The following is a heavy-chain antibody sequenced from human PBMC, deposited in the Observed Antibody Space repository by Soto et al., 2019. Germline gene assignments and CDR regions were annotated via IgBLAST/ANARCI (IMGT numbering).Heavy chain of an antibody. CDR2: IWYDGSNK. D-gene: IGHD4-17*01. V-gene: IGHV3-33*01. CDR3: VRRSATVTTSYYGMDV. Sequence: GGSLRLSCAASGFIFGSHGMYWGRQAPGKGLEWVAVIWYDGSNKYYADSVKGRFTISRDNSKNTLYLQMNSLRAEDTAVYYCVRRSATVTTSYYGMDVWGQGTTVTVSS. CDR1: GFIFGSHG. J-gene: IGHJ6*02.